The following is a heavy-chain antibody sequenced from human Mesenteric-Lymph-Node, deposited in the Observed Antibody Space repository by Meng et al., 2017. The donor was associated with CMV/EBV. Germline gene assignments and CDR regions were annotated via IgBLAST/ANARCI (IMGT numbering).Heavy chain of an antibody. D-gene: IGHD5-12*01. CDR1: GGSFSGYY. CDR3: ARDSGYDLYYYYYYGMDV. J-gene: IGHJ6*02. Sequence: SETLPLTCAVYGGSFSGYYWSWIRQPPGKGLEWIGEINHSGITNYNPSLKSRVTISVDTSKNQFSLKLSSVTAADTAVYYCARDSGYDLYYYYYYGMDVWGQGTTVTVSS. V-gene: IGHV4-34*01. CDR2: INHSGIT.